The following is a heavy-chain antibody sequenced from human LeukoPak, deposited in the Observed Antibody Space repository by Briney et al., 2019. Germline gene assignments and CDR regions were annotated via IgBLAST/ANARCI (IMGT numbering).Heavy chain of an antibody. CDR1: GFTFSSYS. CDR3: ARELPDYYYGMDV. J-gene: IGHJ6*02. V-gene: IGHV3-48*01. D-gene: IGHD2-2*01. CDR2: ISSSSSTI. Sequence: GGSLRLSCAASGFTFSSYSMNCVRQAPGKGLEWVSYISSSSSTIYYADSVKGRFTISRDNAKNSLYLQMNSLRAEDTAVYYCARELPDYYYGMDVWGQGTTVTVSS.